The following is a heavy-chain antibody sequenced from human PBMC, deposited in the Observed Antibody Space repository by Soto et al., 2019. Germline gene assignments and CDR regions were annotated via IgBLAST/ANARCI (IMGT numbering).Heavy chain of an antibody. V-gene: IGHV1-46*03. J-gene: IGHJ6*03. D-gene: IGHD2-15*01. Sequence: QVQLVQSGAEVKKPGASVKVSCKASGYTFTSYYMHWVRQAPGQGLEWMGIINPSGGSTSYAQKFQGRVTMTRDTATSTVYMEMSSVGSEDTAVYYCGRGGYCSGGSCYDFNYYYYYYMDVWGKGTTVTVSS. CDR3: GRGGYCSGGSCYDFNYYYYYYMDV. CDR2: INPSGGST. CDR1: GYTFTSYY.